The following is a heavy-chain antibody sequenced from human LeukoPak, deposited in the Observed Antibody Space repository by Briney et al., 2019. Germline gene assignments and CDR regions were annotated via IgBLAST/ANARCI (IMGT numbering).Heavy chain of an antibody. CDR1: GYSISSGYY. Sequence: PSETLSLTCTVSGYSISSGYYWGWIRQPPGKGLEWIGSIYYSGSTYYNPSLKSRVTISVDTSKNQFSLKLSSVTAADTAVYYCARTRVFFYYYYMDVWGKGTTVTVSS. CDR3: ARTRVFFYYYYMDV. CDR2: IYYSGST. D-gene: IGHD2-8*01. J-gene: IGHJ6*03. V-gene: IGHV4-38-2*02.